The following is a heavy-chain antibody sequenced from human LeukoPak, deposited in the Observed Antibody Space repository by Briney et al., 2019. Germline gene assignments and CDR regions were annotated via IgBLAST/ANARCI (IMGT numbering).Heavy chain of an antibody. D-gene: IGHD6-19*01. CDR2: IYYSGST. CDR3: ARQGAGIAVAASPFDY. J-gene: IGHJ4*02. Sequence: SETLSLTCTVSGGSISSSSYYWGWIRQPPGKGLEWIGSIYYSGSTYYNPYLKSRVTISVDTSKNQFSLKLSSVTAADTAVYYCARQGAGIAVAASPFDYWGQGTLVTVSS. CDR1: GGSISSSSYY. V-gene: IGHV4-39*01.